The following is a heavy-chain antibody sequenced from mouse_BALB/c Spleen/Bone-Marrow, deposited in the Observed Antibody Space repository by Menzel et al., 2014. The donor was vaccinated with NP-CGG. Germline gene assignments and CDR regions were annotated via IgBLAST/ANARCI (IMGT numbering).Heavy chain of an antibody. J-gene: IGHJ2*01. D-gene: IGHD4-1*01. CDR2: INPGSGGT. Sequence: QVQLQQSGAELVRPGTSVKVSCKASGYAFTNYLIEWVKRRPGQGLEWIGVINPGSGGTNYNEKFKGKATLTADKSPSTAYMQLSSLTSDDSAVYFCARRELGEFDYWGQGTTLTVSS. V-gene: IGHV1-54*01. CDR3: ARRELGEFDY. CDR1: GYAFTNYL.